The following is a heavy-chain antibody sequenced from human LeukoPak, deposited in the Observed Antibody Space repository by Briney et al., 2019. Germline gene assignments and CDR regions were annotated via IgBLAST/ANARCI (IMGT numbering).Heavy chain of an antibody. J-gene: IGHJ4*02. Sequence: SETLSLTCTVSGGSISSSSYYWGWIRQPPGKGLEWIGSIYYSGSTYYNPSLKSRVTISVDTSKNQFSLKLSSVAAADTAVYYCARDVEMATTHFDYWGQGTVVSVSS. D-gene: IGHD5-24*01. CDR2: IYYSGST. V-gene: IGHV4-39*07. CDR1: GGSISSSSYY. CDR3: ARDVEMATTHFDY.